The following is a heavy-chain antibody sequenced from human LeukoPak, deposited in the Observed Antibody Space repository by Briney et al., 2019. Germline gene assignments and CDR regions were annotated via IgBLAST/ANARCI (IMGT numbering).Heavy chain of an antibody. CDR3: GRWGATGYGDY. V-gene: IGHV3-48*03. CDR1: GFTFSSYG. CDR2: ISDSSSTI. J-gene: IGHJ4*02. D-gene: IGHD3-9*01. Sequence: QPGGSLRLSCAASGFTFSSYGMNWVRQAPGKGLEWVSYISDSSSTIYYADSVKGRLTISRENAKNSLYLQMKSLRAEDTAVYYCGRWGATGYGDYWGQGTLVAVSS.